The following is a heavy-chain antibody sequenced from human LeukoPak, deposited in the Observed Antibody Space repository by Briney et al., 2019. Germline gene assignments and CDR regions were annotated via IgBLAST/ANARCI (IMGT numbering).Heavy chain of an antibody. D-gene: IGHD2-15*01. Sequence: ASVKVSCKASGYTFTSYGISWVRQAPGQGLEWMGWISAYNGNTNYAQKVQGRVTMTTDTSTSTAYMELRSLRSDDTAVYYCARGACSGGTCSTTGGFDPWGQGTLVTVSS. CDR1: GYTFTSYG. J-gene: IGHJ5*02. CDR3: ARGACSGGTCSTTGGFDP. V-gene: IGHV1-18*01. CDR2: ISAYNGNT.